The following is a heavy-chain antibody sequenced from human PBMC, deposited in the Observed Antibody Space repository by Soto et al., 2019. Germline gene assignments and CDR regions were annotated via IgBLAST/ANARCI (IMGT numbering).Heavy chain of an antibody. Sequence: QVQLVESGGGVVQPGRSLRLSCAASGFTFRSYGMHWVRKAPGKGLEWVAVIWYDGSRKYYADSVKGRFTISRDNHKTPLYMQMNSLRAEDTAVYYCARGRGYSHGHGDYWGQGILVTVSS. V-gene: IGHV3-33*01. D-gene: IGHD5-18*01. CDR2: IWYDGSRK. CDR1: GFTFRSYG. CDR3: ARGRGYSHGHGDY. J-gene: IGHJ4*02.